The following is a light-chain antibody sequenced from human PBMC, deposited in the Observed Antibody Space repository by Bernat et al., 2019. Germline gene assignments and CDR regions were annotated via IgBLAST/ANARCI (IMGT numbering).Light chain of an antibody. CDR2: EVS. CDR3: SSYTSSSTGV. Sequence: QSALTQPPSVSGSPGQSVTISCTGTSSDVGSYNRVSWYQQPPGTAPKLMIYEVSNRPSGVPDRFSGSKPGNTASLTISGLQAEDEADYYCSSYTSSSTGVFGGGTKLTVL. V-gene: IGLV2-18*02. J-gene: IGLJ3*02. CDR1: SSDVGSYNR.